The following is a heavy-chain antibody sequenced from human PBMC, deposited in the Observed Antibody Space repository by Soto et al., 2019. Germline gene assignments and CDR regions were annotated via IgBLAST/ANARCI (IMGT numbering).Heavy chain of an antibody. CDR3: ARAEGYDGSYAFDI. CDR2: INHSGST. D-gene: IGHD5-12*01. Sequence: SDTLSLTCAVYGGSFSGYYWSWIRQPPGKGLEWIGEINHSGSTNYNPSLKSRVTISVDTSKNQFSLKLSSVTAADTAVYYCARAEGYDGSYAFDIWGQGTMVTVSS. V-gene: IGHV4-34*01. CDR1: GGSFSGYY. J-gene: IGHJ3*02.